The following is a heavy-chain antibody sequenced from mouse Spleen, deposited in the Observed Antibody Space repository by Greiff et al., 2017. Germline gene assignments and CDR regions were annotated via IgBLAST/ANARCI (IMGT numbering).Heavy chain of an antibody. CDR3: TRGSSHFDY. CDR2: IYPGSGST. V-gene: IGHV1S22*01. J-gene: IGHJ2*01. D-gene: IGHD1-1*01. CDR1: GYTFTSYW. Sequence: LQQPGSELVRPGASVKLSCKASGYTFTSYWMHWVKQRPGQGLEWIGNIYPGSGSTNYDEKFKSKATLTVDTSSSTAYMQLSSLTSEDSAVYYCTRGSSHFDYWGQGTTLTVSS.